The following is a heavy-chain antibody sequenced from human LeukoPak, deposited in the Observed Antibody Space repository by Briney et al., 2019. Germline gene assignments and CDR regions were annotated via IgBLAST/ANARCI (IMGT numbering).Heavy chain of an antibody. J-gene: IGHJ4*02. CDR2: INDRGGYI. CDR1: GFTFSMYS. D-gene: IGHD6-19*01. V-gene: IGHV3-23*01. CDR3: VRERDRGIEVADDFDY. Sequence: SGGSLRLSCAASGFTFSMYSMAWVRQAQGKGLEWVSVINDRGGYIQDADSVRGRFTIARDNSQNTLFLQMNSLRVEDTAVYYCVRERDRGIEVADDFDYWGQGTLVTVSS.